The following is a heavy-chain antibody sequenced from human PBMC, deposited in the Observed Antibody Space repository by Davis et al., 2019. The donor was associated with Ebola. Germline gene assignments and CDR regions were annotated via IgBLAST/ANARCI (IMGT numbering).Heavy chain of an antibody. Sequence: SETLSLTCAVYGGSISGYYWSWIRQPPGKGLEWIGEINHSGRTNYNPSLKSRVTISADPSKNQFSLRLTSVTAADTAVYYCARDSSPRNLDIWGQGTLVTVSS. J-gene: IGHJ3*02. CDR2: INHSGRT. D-gene: IGHD1-14*01. CDR1: GGSISGYY. V-gene: IGHV4-34*01. CDR3: ARDSSPRNLDI.